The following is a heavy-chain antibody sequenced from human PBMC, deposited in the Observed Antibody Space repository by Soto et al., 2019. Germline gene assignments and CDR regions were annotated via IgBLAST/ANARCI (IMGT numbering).Heavy chain of an antibody. CDR2: ISWNSGSI. V-gene: IGHV3-9*01. Sequence: EVQLVESGGGLVQPGRSLRLSCAASGFTFDDYAMHWVRQAPGKGLEWVSGISWNSGSIGYADSVKGRFTISRDNAKNSLYLQMNRLRDEDTALYYCAKDGEKGYWGQGTLVTVSS. J-gene: IGHJ4*02. CDR1: GFTFDDYA. CDR3: AKDGEKGY.